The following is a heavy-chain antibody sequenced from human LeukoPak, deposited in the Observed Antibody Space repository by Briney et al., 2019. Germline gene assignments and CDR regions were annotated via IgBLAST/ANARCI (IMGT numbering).Heavy chain of an antibody. V-gene: IGHV3-33*01. Sequence: PGGSLRLSRAASGFTFSSYGMHWVRQAPAKGLEGVAFIWYDGGNKYYADSVKGRFTISRDNSKNTLYLQMNRLRAEDTAVYYCARVAVGYCSSTSCYGDYWGQGTLVTVSS. J-gene: IGHJ4*02. D-gene: IGHD2-2*01. CDR1: GFTFSSYG. CDR3: ARVAVGYCSSTSCYGDY. CDR2: IWYDGGNK.